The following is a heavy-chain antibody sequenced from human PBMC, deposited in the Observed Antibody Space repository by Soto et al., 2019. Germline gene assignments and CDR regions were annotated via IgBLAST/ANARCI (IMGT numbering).Heavy chain of an antibody. CDR2: IYYSGST. CDR3: ARRRDSSSSIDY. CDR1: GGSVSSGSYY. Sequence: SETLSLTCTVSGGSVSSGSYYWSWIRQPPGKGLEWIGYIYYSGSTNYNPSLKSRVTISVDTSKNQFSLKLSSVTAADTAVYYCARRRDSSSSIDYWGQGTQVTVS. D-gene: IGHD6-6*01. V-gene: IGHV4-61*01. J-gene: IGHJ4*02.